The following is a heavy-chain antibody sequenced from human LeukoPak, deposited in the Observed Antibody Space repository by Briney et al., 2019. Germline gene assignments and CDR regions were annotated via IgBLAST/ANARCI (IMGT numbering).Heavy chain of an antibody. Sequence: GASVKVSCKASGYTFTSYGISWVRQAPGQGLERMGWISAYNGNTNYAQKLQGRVTMTTDTSTSTAYMELRSLRSDDTAVYYCARLGDGYYYDSSGYPPDYWGQGTLVTVSS. D-gene: IGHD3-22*01. CDR2: ISAYNGNT. CDR3: ARLGDGYYYDSSGYPPDY. CDR1: GYTFTSYG. V-gene: IGHV1-18*01. J-gene: IGHJ4*02.